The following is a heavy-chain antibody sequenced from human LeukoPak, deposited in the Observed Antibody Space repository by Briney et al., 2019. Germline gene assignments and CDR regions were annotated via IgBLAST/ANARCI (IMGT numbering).Heavy chain of an antibody. Sequence: SETLSLTRPVSGGSISSYYWSWIRQPAGKGLEWIGRIYTSGSTNYNPSLKSRVTMSVDTSKNQFSLKLSSVTAADTAVYYCARVRYYDILTGYGPPMDYGMDVWGQGTTVTVSS. V-gene: IGHV4-4*07. CDR3: ARVRYYDILTGYGPPMDYGMDV. D-gene: IGHD3-9*01. CDR2: IYTSGST. CDR1: GGSISSYY. J-gene: IGHJ6*02.